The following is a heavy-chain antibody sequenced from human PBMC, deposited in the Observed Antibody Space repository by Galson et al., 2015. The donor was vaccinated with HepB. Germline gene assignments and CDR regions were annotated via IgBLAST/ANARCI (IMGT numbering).Heavy chain of an antibody. V-gene: IGHV3-64D*06. CDR3: VKGTPPQVFGELTFNYYFDY. CDR2: ISSNGGST. J-gene: IGHJ4*02. Sequence: SLRLSCAASGFTFSSYAMHWVRQAPGKGLEYVSAISSNGGSTYYADSVKGRFTISRDNSKNTLYLQMSSLRAEDTAVYYCVKGTPPQVFGELTFNYYFDYWGQGTLVTVSS. CDR1: GFTFSSYA. D-gene: IGHD3-10*02.